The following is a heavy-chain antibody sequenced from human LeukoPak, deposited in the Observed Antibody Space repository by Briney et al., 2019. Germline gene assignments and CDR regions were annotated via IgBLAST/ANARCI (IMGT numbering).Heavy chain of an antibody. CDR2: IDDSGGNT. J-gene: IGHJ4*02. Sequence: PGGSLRLSCEASGFTFRSYAMTWVRQAPGKGLEWVSTIDDSGGNTYYADSVKGRFTISRDNSKNTLYLQMNSLRAEDTAVYYCARDPTIRAFDYWGQGTLVTVSS. CDR1: GFTFRSYA. CDR3: ARDPTIRAFDY. D-gene: IGHD5-12*01. V-gene: IGHV3-23*01.